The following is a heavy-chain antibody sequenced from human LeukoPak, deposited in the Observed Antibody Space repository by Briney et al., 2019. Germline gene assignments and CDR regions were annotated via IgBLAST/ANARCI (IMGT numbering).Heavy chain of an antibody. CDR2: IYTGGST. D-gene: IGHD2-15*01. V-gene: IGHV4-61*02. J-gene: IGHJ5*02. CDR3: ARGGSRIANWFDP. CDR1: GGSISSGSYY. Sequence: SETLSLTCTVSGGSISSGSYYWSWIRQPAGKGLEWIGRIYTGGSTNYNPSLKSRVTISVDTSKNQFSLKLSSVTAADTAVYYCARGGSRIANWFDPWGQGTLVTVSS.